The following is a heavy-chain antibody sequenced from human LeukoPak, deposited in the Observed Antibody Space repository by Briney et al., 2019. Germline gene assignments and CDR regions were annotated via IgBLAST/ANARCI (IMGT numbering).Heavy chain of an antibody. V-gene: IGHV1-2*02. D-gene: IGHD3-10*02. CDR1: GYTFTGYY. Sequence: ASVKVSCKASGYTFTGYYMHWVRQAPGQGLEWMGWINPNSGGTNYAQKFQGRVTMTRDTSISTAYMEPSRLRSDDTAVYYCAITKFGEKNWFDPWGQGTLVTVSS. CDR3: AITKFGEKNWFDP. CDR2: INPNSGGT. J-gene: IGHJ5*02.